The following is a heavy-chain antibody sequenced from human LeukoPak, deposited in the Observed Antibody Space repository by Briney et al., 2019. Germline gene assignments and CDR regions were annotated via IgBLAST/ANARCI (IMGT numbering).Heavy chain of an antibody. CDR1: GFTFSSYW. V-gene: IGHV3-74*01. CDR3: ARGDVDEDYVWGSYRYSGSATSDY. D-gene: IGHD3-16*02. J-gene: IGHJ4*02. CDR2: INSDGSST. Sequence: GGSLRLSCAASGFTFSSYWMHWVRQAPGKGLVWVSRINSDGSSTSYADSVKGRFTISRDNAKNTLYLQMNSLRAEDTAVYYCARGDVDEDYVWGSYRYSGSATSDYWGQGTLVTVSS.